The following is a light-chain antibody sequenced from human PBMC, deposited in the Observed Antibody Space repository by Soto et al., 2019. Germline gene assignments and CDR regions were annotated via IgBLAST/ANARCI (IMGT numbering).Light chain of an antibody. CDR2: WAS. Sequence: DIVMTQSPDSLAVSXXXXATXNCKSSXXVLYSSNNKNYLAWYQQKPGQPPKLLIYWASTRESGVPDRFSGSGSGTDFTLTISSLQAEDVAVYYCQQYYSTPWTFGQGTKVEIK. J-gene: IGKJ1*01. CDR3: QQYYSTPWT. V-gene: IGKV4-1*01. CDR1: XXVLYSSNNKNY.